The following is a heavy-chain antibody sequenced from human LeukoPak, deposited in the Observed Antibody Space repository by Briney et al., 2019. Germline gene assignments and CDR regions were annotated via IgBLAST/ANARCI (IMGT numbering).Heavy chain of an antibody. CDR3: AREGYYGSGSFFDY. CDR2: ISSSSSTI. CDR1: GFTFSSYS. D-gene: IGHD3-10*01. V-gene: IGHV3-48*01. J-gene: IGHJ4*02. Sequence: GGSLRLSCAASGFTFSSYSMNWVRQAPGKGLGWVSYISSSSSTIYYADSVKGRFTISRDNAKNSLYLQMNSLRAEDTAVYYCAREGYYGSGSFFDYWGQGTLVTVSS.